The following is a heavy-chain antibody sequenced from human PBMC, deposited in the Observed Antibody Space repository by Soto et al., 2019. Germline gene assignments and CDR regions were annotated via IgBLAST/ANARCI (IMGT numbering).Heavy chain of an antibody. V-gene: IGHV1-18*01. CDR2: ISAYNGNT. CDR1: GYTFTSYG. CDR3: ARDDYSNYVWRSYYYYYGMDV. D-gene: IGHD4-4*01. Sequence: ASVKVSCKASGYTFTSYGISWVRQAPGQGLEWMGWISAYNGNTNYAQKLQGRVTMTTDTSTSTAYMELRSLRSDDTAVYYCARDDYSNYVWRSYYYYYGMDVWGQGTTVTVSS. J-gene: IGHJ6*02.